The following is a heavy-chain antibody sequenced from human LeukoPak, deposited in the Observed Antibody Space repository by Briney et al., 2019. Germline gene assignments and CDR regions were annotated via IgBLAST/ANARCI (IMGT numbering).Heavy chain of an antibody. CDR1: GFTFSSYG. J-gene: IGHJ4*02. CDR2: ISHDGSNK. CDR3: AKDIGYYGSAGCYGAAYYFDY. V-gene: IGHV3-30*18. D-gene: IGHD2-2*01. Sequence: PGRSLRLSCAASGFTFSSYGMHWVRQAPGKGLEWVTVISHDGSNKYYADSVKGRFTISRDTSKNTLYLRMNSLRAEDTAVYYCAKDIGYYGSAGCYGAAYYFDYWGQGTLVTVSS.